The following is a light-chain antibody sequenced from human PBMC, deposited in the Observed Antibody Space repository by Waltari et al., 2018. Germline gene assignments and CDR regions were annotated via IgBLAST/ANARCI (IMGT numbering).Light chain of an antibody. CDR2: GAS. CDR3: QQYNTWPRT. J-gene: IGKJ1*01. Sequence: EIVMTQYPATISVSPGEIATLSCRARQSVSSYLAWDQQKPGQAPRLLIYGASTRSTCIPARFRGSGSGTEFTLTISSMQSEAFAVYCGQQYNTWPRTFGQGTQVEIK. CDR1: QSVSSY. V-gene: IGKV3-15*01.